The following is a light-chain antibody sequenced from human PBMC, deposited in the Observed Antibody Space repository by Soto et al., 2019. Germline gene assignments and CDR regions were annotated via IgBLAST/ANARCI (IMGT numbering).Light chain of an antibody. CDR2: RNN. Sequence: QAVVTQPPSASGTPGQRVTISCSASSSKIGSYYVYWYQRLPGTAPKLLIYRNNQRPSGVPDRFSGSKSGTSASLAISGLRSEDEADYYCAAWNDSLSGVVFGGGIKLTVL. V-gene: IGLV1-47*01. CDR1: SSKIGSYY. J-gene: IGLJ2*01. CDR3: AAWNDSLSGVV.